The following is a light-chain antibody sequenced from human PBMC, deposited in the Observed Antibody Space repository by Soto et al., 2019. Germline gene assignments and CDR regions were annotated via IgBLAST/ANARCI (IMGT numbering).Light chain of an antibody. CDR2: DAS. V-gene: IGKV3D-20*02. CDR1: QSVSSSTY. J-gene: IGKJ5*01. Sequence: ETVLTQSPGTLSLSPGERATLSCRASQSVSSSTYLAWYQQKPGQAPRLLIYDASTRATGIPDRFTGSGSGTDFTLTISRLEPEDFAVYYCQQRSNWPITFGQGTRLEIK. CDR3: QQRSNWPIT.